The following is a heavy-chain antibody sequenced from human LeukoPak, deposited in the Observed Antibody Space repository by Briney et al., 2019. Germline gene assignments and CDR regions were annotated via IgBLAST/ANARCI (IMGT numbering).Heavy chain of an antibody. Sequence: SETLSLTCAVYGGSFSGYYRSWIRQPPGKGLEWIGEINHSGSTNYNPSLKSRVTISVDTSKNQFSLKLSSVTAADTAVYYCARHMYDYVWGRHHNFDYWGQGTLVTVSS. V-gene: IGHV4-34*01. CDR2: INHSGST. CDR3: ARHMYDYVWGRHHNFDY. CDR1: GGSFSGYY. J-gene: IGHJ4*02. D-gene: IGHD3-16*01.